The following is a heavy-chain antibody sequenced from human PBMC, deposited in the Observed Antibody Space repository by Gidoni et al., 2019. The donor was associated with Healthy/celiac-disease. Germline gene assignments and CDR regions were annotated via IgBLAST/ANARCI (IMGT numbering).Heavy chain of an antibody. J-gene: IGHJ6*02. D-gene: IGHD6-19*01. CDR3: ARGDYSSGWYWHYYYGMDV. V-gene: IGHV4-59*01. CDR1: GGSISSYY. CDR2: IYYSGST. Sequence: QVQLQESGPGLVKPSETLSLTCTVSGGSISSYYWSWIRQPPGKGLEWIGYIYYSGSTNYNPSLKSRVTISVDTSKNQFSLKLSSVTAADTAVYYCARGDYSSGWYWHYYYGMDVWGQGTTVTVSS.